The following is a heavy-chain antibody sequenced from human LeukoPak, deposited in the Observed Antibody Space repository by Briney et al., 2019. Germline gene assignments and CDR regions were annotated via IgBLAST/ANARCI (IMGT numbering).Heavy chain of an antibody. D-gene: IGHD3-9*01. J-gene: IGHJ5*02. CDR3: VCFSHYDILTGLRNWFDP. CDR2: IKQDGSEK. CDR1: GFSLSSYW. V-gene: IGHV3-7*03. Sequence: GGSLRLSCAASGFSLSSYWMSWVRQAPGKGLEWVANIKQDGSEKYYVDSVKGRFTISRDNAKNSLFLHMNSLRAEDTAQYYCVCFSHYDILTGLRNWFDPWGQGTLVTVSS.